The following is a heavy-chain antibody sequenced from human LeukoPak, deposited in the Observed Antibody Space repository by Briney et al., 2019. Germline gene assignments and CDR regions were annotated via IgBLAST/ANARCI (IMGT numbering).Heavy chain of an antibody. CDR1: GFSFSEYS. Sequence: GGSLRLSCAASGFSFSEYSMNWVRQAPGKGLEWVSYINGGGGTLYYADSVQGRFTISRDNAKNSLYLQMNSLRVEDTAVYYCVRDGDYDFWSGYYGGPDAFDIWGQGTTVTVSS. CDR3: VRDGDYDFWSGYYGGPDAFDI. J-gene: IGHJ3*02. D-gene: IGHD3-3*01. CDR2: INGGGGTL. V-gene: IGHV3-48*04.